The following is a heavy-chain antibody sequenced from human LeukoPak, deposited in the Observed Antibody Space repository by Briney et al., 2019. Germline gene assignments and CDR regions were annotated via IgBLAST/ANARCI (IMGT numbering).Heavy chain of an antibody. CDR2: IHGGGTT. D-gene: IGHD6-19*01. Sequence: HPGGSLRLSCAASGFSVRSNYMSWVRQAPGKRLESVAVIHGGGTTLYADSVKGRFTISRDDSKNTLSLQMNSLRDEDTALYYCVKSYSGWTGQSWGQETQVTVSS. V-gene: IGHV3-66*01. J-gene: IGHJ5*02. CDR3: VKSYSGWTGQS. CDR1: GFSVRSNY.